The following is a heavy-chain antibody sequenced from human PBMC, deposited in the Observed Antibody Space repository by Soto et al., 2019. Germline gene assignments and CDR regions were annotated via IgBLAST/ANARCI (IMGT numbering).Heavy chain of an antibody. J-gene: IGHJ2*01. D-gene: IGHD1-1*01. V-gene: IGHV4-31*03. CDR2: IYYSGST. CDR3: ARAAGPGATGTRYFDL. CDR1: GGSISSGGYY. Sequence: SETLSLTCTVSGGSISSGGYYWSWIRQHPGKGLEWIGYIYYSGSTYYADSVKGRFTMSRDGAKNSLYVQVNSLTAGDTAVYYCARAAGPGATGTRYFDLWGRGTLVTVSS.